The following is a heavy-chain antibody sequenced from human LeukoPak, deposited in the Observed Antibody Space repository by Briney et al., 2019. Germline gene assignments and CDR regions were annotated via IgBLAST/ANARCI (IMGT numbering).Heavy chain of an antibody. CDR2: IIPIFGTA. D-gene: IGHD3-10*01. J-gene: IGHJ6*03. CDR3: AREYRPMVRGVADYYYMDV. CDR1: GGTFSSYT. Sequence: SVKVSCKASGGTFSSYTIRWVRQAPGQGLEWMGGIIPIFGTANYAQKFQGRVTITADESTSTAYMELSSLRSEDTAVYYCAREYRPMVRGVADYYYMDVWGKGTTVTVSS. V-gene: IGHV1-69*01.